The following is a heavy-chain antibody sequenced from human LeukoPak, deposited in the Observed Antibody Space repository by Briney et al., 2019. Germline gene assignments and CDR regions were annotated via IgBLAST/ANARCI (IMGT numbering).Heavy chain of an antibody. CDR1: GYTFSSYA. CDR3: ARFGKPAYCGGDCYTYYYYYMDV. J-gene: IGHJ6*03. Sequence: ASVKVSCKASGYTFSSYAISWVRQAPGQGLEWMGWISDYNDNTNYAQKVQGRVTMTTDTSTSTAYMELRSLRSDDTAVYYCARFGKPAYCGGDCYTYYYYYMDVWGKGTTVTISS. CDR2: ISDYNDNT. V-gene: IGHV1-18*01. D-gene: IGHD2-21*02.